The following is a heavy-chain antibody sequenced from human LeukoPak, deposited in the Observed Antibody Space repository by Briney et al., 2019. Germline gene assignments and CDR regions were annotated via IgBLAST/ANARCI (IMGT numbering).Heavy chain of an antibody. D-gene: IGHD6-6*01. V-gene: IGHV3-NL1*01. CDR3: AKPPKWDPHGYSSSSANAFDI. Sequence: QTGGSLRLSCAASGFTFSSYGMHWVRQAPGKGLEWVSVIYSGGSTYYADSVKGRFTISRDNSKNTLYLQMNSLRAEDTAVYYCAKPPKWDPHGYSSSSANAFDIWGQGTMVTVSS. CDR1: GFTFSSYG. J-gene: IGHJ3*02. CDR2: IYSGGST.